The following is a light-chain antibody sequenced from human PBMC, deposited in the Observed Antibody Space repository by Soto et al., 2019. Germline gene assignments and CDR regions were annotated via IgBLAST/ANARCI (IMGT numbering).Light chain of an antibody. V-gene: IGKV3-15*01. CDR3: QQYNNWPPGT. CDR1: QSVSSN. J-gene: IGKJ2*02. CDR2: GAS. Sequence: EIVMTQSPATLSVSPGERATLSCRASQSVSSNLAWYQQKPGQAPRLLIYGASTRATGIPARFSGSGSGTAFTLPISSLQSEDFAVYYCQQYNNWPPGTFGQGTKLEIK.